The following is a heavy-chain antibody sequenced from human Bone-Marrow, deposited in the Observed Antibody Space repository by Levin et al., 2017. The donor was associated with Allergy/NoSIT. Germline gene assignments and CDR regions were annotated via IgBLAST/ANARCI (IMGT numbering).Heavy chain of an antibody. CDR1: GYSFTSYG. J-gene: IGHJ5*02. CDR3: ARVGDYYYGSGSWFDP. V-gene: IGHV1-18*01. CDR2: IRLYNGNT. D-gene: IGHD3-10*01. Sequence: GASVKVSCKASGYSFTSYGISWVRQAPGQGLEWLGWIRLYNGNTNYAHKVQGRVTMTADTSTSTAYMELRSLRTDDTAIYYCARVGDYYYGSGSWFDPWGQGTLVTVSS.